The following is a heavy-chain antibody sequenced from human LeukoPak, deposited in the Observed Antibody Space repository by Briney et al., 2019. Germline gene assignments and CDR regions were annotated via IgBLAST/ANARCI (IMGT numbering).Heavy chain of an antibody. CDR1: GFTVSSNY. J-gene: IGHJ4*02. V-gene: IGHV3-66*01. CDR3: ARETDPRYSSGCIDY. Sequence: GGSLRLSCAASGFTVSSNYMSWVRQAPGKGLEWVSVIYSGGSTYYADSVKGRFTISRDNSKNTLYLQMNSLRAEDTAVYYCARETDPRYSSGCIDYWGQGTLVTVSS. CDR2: IYSGGST. D-gene: IGHD3-22*01.